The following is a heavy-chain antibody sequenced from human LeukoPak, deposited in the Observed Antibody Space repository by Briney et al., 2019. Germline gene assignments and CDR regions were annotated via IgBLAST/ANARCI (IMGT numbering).Heavy chain of an antibody. D-gene: IGHD3-10*01. CDR1: GGSFSGYY. CDR3: ARHYGSGSYYKRQDWFDP. CDR2: INHSGST. J-gene: IGHJ5*02. V-gene: IGHV4-34*01. Sequence: SETLSLTCAVYGGSFSGYYWSWIRQPPGKGLEWIGEINHSGSTNYNPSLKSRVTISVDTSKNQFSLKPSSVTAADTAVYYCARHYGSGSYYKRQDWFDPWGQGTLVTVSS.